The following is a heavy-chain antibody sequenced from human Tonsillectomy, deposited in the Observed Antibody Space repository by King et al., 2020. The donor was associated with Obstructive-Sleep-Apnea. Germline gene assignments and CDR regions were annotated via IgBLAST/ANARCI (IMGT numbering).Heavy chain of an antibody. CDR3: SSWHYDFWSGYSGPDAFDI. D-gene: IGHD3-3*01. J-gene: IGHJ3*02. CDR1: GFTFSTYS. CDR2: ISSSSSYI. Sequence: VQLVESGGGLVKPGGSLRLSCAASGFTFSTYSMNWVRQAPGKGLEWVSSISSSSSYIYYADSVKGRFTISRDNAKNSLYLQINSLRAEDTAVYYWSSWHYDFWSGYSGPDAFDIWGQGTMVTVSS. V-gene: IGHV3-21*01.